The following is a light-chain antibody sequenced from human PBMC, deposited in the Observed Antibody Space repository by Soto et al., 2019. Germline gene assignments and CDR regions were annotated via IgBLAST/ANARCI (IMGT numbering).Light chain of an antibody. CDR3: QQHTVSMYT. J-gene: IGKJ2*01. Sequence: EIELTQSPGTLSLSPGETATLSCRASQSVARDLTWYQHKPGQAPRLLISRASTGATGIPDRFSGSGSGTDFTLTINRLEPEDSAVYYCQQHTVSMYTFGQGTKLEIK. CDR2: RAS. V-gene: IGKV3-20*01. CDR1: QSVARD.